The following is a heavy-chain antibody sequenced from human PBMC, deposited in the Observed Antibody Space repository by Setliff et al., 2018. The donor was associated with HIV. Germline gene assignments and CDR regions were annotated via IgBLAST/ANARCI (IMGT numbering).Heavy chain of an antibody. V-gene: IGHV3-30*08. D-gene: IGHD3-9*01. CDR1: AFTFSTFA. Sequence: AGGSLRLSCEVSAFTFSTFAMHWVRQAPGKGPEWVGVISNDGSDQRYAESVKGRFTISRDNSKSMLYLQMNNLRVDDTAMYYCARADYDILTAYYSSAFDMCGQGTMVTVSS. CDR2: ISNDGSDQ. J-gene: IGHJ3*02. CDR3: ARADYDILTAYYSSAFDM.